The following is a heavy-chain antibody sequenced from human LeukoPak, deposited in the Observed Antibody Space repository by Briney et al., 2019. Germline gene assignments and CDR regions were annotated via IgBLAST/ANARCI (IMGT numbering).Heavy chain of an antibody. CDR1: GGSISSYY. J-gene: IGHJ6*02. D-gene: IGHD1-7*01. CDR2: IYTSGST. CDR3: ARGRELRPYYYYYGMDV. Sequence: SETLSLTCTVSGGSISSYYWSWIRQPAGKGLEWIGRIYTSGSTNYNPSLKSRVTMSVDTSKNQFSLKLSSVTAADTAVYYCARGRELRPYYYYYGMDVWGQGTTVTVSS. V-gene: IGHV4-4*07.